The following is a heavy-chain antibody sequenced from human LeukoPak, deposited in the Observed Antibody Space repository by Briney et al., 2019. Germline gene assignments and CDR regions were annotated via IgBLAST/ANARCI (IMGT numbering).Heavy chain of an antibody. CDR2: ISGSGGRT. CDR3: AKGLESSIWYTLIDT. J-gene: IGHJ5*02. D-gene: IGHD6-13*01. V-gene: IGHV3-23*01. Sequence: GGSLRLSCAASGFIFSNYDKRWVRQAPGKGLGWVSGISGSGGRTFYADSVKGRFTIYRVNSKNTLHLQMNSLRADDTAVYYCAKGLESSIWYTLIDTWGQGTLVTVSS. CDR1: GFIFSNYD.